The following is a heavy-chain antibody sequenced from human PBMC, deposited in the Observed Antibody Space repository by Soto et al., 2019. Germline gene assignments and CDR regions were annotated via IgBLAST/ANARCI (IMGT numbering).Heavy chain of an antibody. CDR1: GFTFSSYA. J-gene: IGHJ3*02. Sequence: QVQLVESGGGVVQPGRSLRLSCAASGFTFSSYAMHWVRQAPGKGLEWVAVISYDGSNKYYADSVKGRFTISRDNSKNTLYLQMNSLRAEDTAVYYCAREVNLMTTVTTKAFDIWGQGTMVTVSS. CDR2: ISYDGSNK. CDR3: AREVNLMTTVTTKAFDI. V-gene: IGHV3-30-3*01. D-gene: IGHD4-17*01.